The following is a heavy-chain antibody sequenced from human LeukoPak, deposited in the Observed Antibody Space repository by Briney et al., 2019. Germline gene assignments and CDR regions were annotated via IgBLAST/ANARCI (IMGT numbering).Heavy chain of an antibody. V-gene: IGHV4-34*01. J-gene: IGHJ5*02. CDR1: GGSFSDNS. D-gene: IGHD2-2*01. CDR2: INQSGTI. Sequence: SETLSLTCAVYGGSFSDNSYSWIRGPPGKGLEWIGEINQSGTINYNASFKSRVTISVDTSKNQFSLKMRSLTAADTAVYYCARGLAHIVVVPAARSLSWFDPWGQGTLVTVSS. CDR3: ARGLAHIVVVPAARSLSWFDP.